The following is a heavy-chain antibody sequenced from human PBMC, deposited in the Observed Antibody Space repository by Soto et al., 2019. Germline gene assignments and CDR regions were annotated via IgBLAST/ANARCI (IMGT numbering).Heavy chain of an antibody. D-gene: IGHD3-3*01. J-gene: IGHJ6*02. V-gene: IGHV4-34*01. CDR2: INHSGST. CDR3: ARGAGVTIFGVVIRYYYGMDV. Sequence: SETLSLTCAVYVGSFSGYYWSWIRQPPGKGLEWIGEINHSGSTNYNPSLKSRVTISVDTSKNQFSLKLSSVTAADTAVYYCARGAGVTIFGVVIRYYYGMDVWGQGTTVTVSS. CDR1: VGSFSGYY.